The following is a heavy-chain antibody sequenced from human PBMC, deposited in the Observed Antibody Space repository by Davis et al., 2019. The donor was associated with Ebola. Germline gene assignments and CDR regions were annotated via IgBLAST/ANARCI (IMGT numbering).Heavy chain of an antibody. CDR3: AITRKGGGAFDI. CDR1: GFTFSSYW. J-gene: IGHJ3*02. D-gene: IGHD1-1*01. V-gene: IGHV3-74*01. CDR2: INSDGSST. Sequence: GESLKISCAASGFTFSSYWMHWVRQAPGKGLVWVSRINSDGSSTSYADSVKGRFTISRDNAKNTLYLQMNSLRAEDTAVYYCAITRKGGGAFDIWGQGTMVTVSS.